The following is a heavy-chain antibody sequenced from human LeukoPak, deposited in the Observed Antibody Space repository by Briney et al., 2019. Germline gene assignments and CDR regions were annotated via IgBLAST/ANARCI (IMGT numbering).Heavy chain of an antibody. CDR1: GFSFSNYW. V-gene: IGHV3-7*01. CDR3: ARDHSPSMYDSVWYDAFDI. CDR2: IKQDGSKE. Sequence: PGGSLRLSCVGTGFSFSNYWMTWVRQVPGKGLEWVANIKQDGSKENYVDSVKGRFTMSRDNAKNSLYLQMNNLRAEDTALYYCARDHSPSMYDSVWYDAFDIWGQGTMVTVSS. D-gene: IGHD6-19*01. J-gene: IGHJ3*02.